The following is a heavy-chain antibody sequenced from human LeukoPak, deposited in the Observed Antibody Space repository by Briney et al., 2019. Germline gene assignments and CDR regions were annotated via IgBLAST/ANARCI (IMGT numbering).Heavy chain of an antibody. CDR1: GYSISSSDY. CDR2: IYHSGST. V-gene: IGHV4-38-2*01. CDR3: ASLPSNTVTHDY. Sequence: NPSETLTLTCAVSGYSISSSDYWGWIRPPPGKGLEWIGTIYHSGSTHYNPSLKSRVTPSVDTPKNQFSLKLRSVTAADTAVYYCASLPSNTVTHDYWGQGTLVTVSS. D-gene: IGHD4-11*01. J-gene: IGHJ4*02.